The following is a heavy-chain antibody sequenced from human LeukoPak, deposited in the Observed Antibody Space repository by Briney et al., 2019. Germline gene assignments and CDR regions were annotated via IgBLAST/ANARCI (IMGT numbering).Heavy chain of an antibody. J-gene: IGHJ6*02. Sequence: ASVKVSCKASGGTFSSYAISWVRQAPGQGLEWMGRIIPILGIANYAQKFQGRVTITADKSTSTAYMELSSLRSEDTAVYYCARTSVGSDAYCYYGMDVWGQGTTVTVSS. V-gene: IGHV1-69*04. CDR2: IIPILGIA. CDR3: ARTSVGSDAYCYYGMDV. D-gene: IGHD6-19*01. CDR1: GGTFSSYA.